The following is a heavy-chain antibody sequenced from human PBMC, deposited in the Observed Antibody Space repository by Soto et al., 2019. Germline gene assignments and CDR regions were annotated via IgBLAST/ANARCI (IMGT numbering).Heavy chain of an antibody. V-gene: IGHV1-3*01. Sequence: ASVKVSCKASGYTFSNYAIHWVRQAPGQRLEWMGWINPGNENVEVSQKFQGRVTITSDTSANAAYMELRSLGSEDTAVYYCASPPIVATIVNYYYGMDVWGQGTTVTVSS. D-gene: IGHD5-12*01. CDR1: GYTFSNYA. CDR2: INPGNENV. CDR3: ASPPIVATIVNYYYGMDV. J-gene: IGHJ6*02.